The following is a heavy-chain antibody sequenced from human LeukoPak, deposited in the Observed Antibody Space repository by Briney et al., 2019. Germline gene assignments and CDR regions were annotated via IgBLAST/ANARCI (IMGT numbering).Heavy chain of an antibody. CDR3: VKDNEAGGSPFDR. J-gene: IGHJ4*02. CDR2: NSDNGGST. V-gene: IGHV3-64D*06. Sequence: GGSLRLSCSASGFILRSHAMHWVRQAPGKGLEYVSRNSDNGGSTYYADSVKGRFTISRDNSKNTLYLQMSSLRAVDTAVYYCVKDNEAGGSPFDRWGQGTLVTVSS. D-gene: IGHD1-1*01. CDR1: GFILRSHA.